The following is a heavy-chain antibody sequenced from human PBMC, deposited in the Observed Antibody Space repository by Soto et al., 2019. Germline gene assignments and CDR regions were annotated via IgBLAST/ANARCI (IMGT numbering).Heavy chain of an antibody. CDR3: ARQARRNYDFWSGQYFDY. V-gene: IGHV4-39*01. J-gene: IGHJ4*02. CDR2: IYYSGST. CDR1: GGSISSSSYY. D-gene: IGHD3-3*01. Sequence: SETLSLTCTVSGGSISSSSYYWGWIRQPPGKGLEWIGSIYYSGSTYYNPSLKSRVTISVDTSKNQFSLKLSSVTAADTAVYYCARQARRNYDFWSGQYFDYWGQGTLVTVSS.